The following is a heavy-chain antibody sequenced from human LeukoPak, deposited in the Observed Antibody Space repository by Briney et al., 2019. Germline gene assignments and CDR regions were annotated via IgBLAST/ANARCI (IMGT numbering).Heavy chain of an antibody. V-gene: IGHV3-23*01. D-gene: IGHD3-3*01. Sequence: ETLSLTCSVYGGSFSGYYWSWIRQPPGKGLEWVSAISGSGGSTYYADSVKGRFTISRDNFKNTLYLQMSSLRAEDTAVYSCARLRYNDFWSGSWKFYYSMDVWGKGTTVTVSS. CDR2: ISGSGGST. CDR3: ARLRYNDFWSGSWKFYYSMDV. J-gene: IGHJ6*03. CDR1: GGSFSGYY.